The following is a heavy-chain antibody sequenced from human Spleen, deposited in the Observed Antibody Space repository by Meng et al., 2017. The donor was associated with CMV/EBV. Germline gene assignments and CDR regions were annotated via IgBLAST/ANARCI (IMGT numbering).Heavy chain of an antibody. V-gene: IGHV4-39*07. CDR2: IYYSGST. CDR1: ISSSSYY. D-gene: IGHD2-2*01. Sequence: ISSSSYYWGWIRQPPGQGLEWIGSIYYSGSTYYNPSLKSRVTISVDTSKNQFSLKLSSVTAADTAVYYCARESYCSSTSCYVINWFDPWGQGTLVTVSS. J-gene: IGHJ5*02. CDR3: ARESYCSSTSCYVINWFDP.